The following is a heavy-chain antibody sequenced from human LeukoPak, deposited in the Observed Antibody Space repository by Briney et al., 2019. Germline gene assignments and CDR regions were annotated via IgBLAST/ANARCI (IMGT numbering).Heavy chain of an antibody. J-gene: IGHJ4*02. CDR1: GGSFSGYY. CDR3: ARHREGGSSAEFDY. Sequence: SETLSLTCAVYGGSFSGYYWSWIRQPPGKGLEWIGEINHSGSTNYNPSLKSRVTISVDTSKNQFSLKLSSVTAADTAVYYCARHREGGSSAEFDYWGQGTLVTVSS. D-gene: IGHD1-26*01. V-gene: IGHV4-34*01. CDR2: INHSGST.